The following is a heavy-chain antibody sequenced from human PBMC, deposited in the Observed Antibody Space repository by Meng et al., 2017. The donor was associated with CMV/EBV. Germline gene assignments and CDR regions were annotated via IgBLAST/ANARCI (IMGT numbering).Heavy chain of an antibody. Sequence: ASVKVSCKASGYTFTSYGISWVRQAPGQGLEWMGWTSAYNGNTNYSQKLQSRVTMTTDTSTSTAYMELRSLRSDDTAVYYCARDSLGISSHYYYYGMDVWGQGTTVTVSS. D-gene: IGHD6-6*01. CDR1: GYTFTSYG. V-gene: IGHV1-18*01. CDR2: TSAYNGNT. CDR3: ARDSLGISSHYYYYGMDV. J-gene: IGHJ6*02.